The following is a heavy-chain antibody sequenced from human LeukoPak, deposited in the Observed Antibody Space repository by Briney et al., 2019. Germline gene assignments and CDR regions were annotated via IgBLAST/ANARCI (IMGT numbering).Heavy chain of an antibody. CDR1: GYSFTSYW. J-gene: IGHJ3*02. CDR2: IYPGDSDTIT. Sequence: GESLKISCKGSGYSFTSYWIGWVRQMPGKGLEWMGIIYPGDSDTITRDSPSFQGQVIISADKSNSTAFLQWSSLKASDTAMYYCAKSSPRGYGAFDIWGQGTMVTVSS. V-gene: IGHV5-51*01. D-gene: IGHD2-15*01. CDR3: AKSSPRGYGAFDI.